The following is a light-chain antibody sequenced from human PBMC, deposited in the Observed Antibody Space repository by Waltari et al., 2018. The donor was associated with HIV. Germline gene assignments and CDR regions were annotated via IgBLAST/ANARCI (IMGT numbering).Light chain of an antibody. J-gene: IGLJ3*02. Sequence: HSALTQPASVSGSPGQSITISCSGTSTAIGGYIHVSWYQPHPGKAPKLVIYEVANRPSGISNRFSGSKSGNTASLTISGLQTEDEADYYCSSFTSSSFWVFGGGTKLTVL. V-gene: IGLV2-14*01. CDR1: STAIGGYIH. CDR2: EVA. CDR3: SSFTSSSFWV.